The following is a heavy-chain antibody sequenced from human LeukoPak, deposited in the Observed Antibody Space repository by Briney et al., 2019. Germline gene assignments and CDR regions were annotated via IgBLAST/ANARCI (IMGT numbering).Heavy chain of an antibody. CDR1: GFTFSSYA. CDR2: ISGSGGST. CDR3: AKSRYSSSYPYGMDV. D-gene: IGHD6-13*01. J-gene: IGHJ6*02. Sequence: GGSLRLSCAASGFTFSSYAMSWVRQAPGKGLEWVSAISGSGGSTYYADSVKGRFTISRDNSKNTLYLQMNSLRAEDTAVYYCAKSRYSSSYPYGMDVWGQGTTVTVSS. V-gene: IGHV3-23*01.